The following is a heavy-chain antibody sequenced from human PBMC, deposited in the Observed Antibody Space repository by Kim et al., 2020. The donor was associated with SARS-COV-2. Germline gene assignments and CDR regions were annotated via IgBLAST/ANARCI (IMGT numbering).Heavy chain of an antibody. J-gene: IGHJ4*02. V-gene: IGHV3-23*01. Sequence: ADSVKGRFTISRDNSKNTLYLQMNSLRAEDTAVYYCAKALTVVTVEGFDYWGQGTLVTVSS. D-gene: IGHD2-8*01. CDR3: AKALTVVTVEGFDY.